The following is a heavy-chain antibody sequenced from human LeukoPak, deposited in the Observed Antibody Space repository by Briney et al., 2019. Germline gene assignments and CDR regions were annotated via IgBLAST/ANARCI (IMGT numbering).Heavy chain of an antibody. D-gene: IGHD5/OR15-5a*01. J-gene: IGHJ4*02. CDR3: AKDSRGSSVRAFDY. CDR2: IDDSGVIR. CDR1: GFTFKTHA. V-gene: IGHV3-23*01. Sequence: GGSLRLTCAASGFTFKTHAMSWVRQAPGKGLEWVSRIDDSGVIRSYADSVKGRFTISRDNSRNTLDLQMNSLRAEDTAIYYCAKDSRGSSVRAFDYWGQGTLVTASS.